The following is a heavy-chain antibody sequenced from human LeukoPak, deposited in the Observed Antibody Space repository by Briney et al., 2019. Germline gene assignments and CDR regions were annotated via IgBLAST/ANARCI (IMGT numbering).Heavy chain of an antibody. CDR1: GGSISSGGYY. J-gene: IGHJ4*02. D-gene: IGHD3-3*01. CDR2: IYYSGST. CDR3: ARGPYDFWSGYYLHFDY. V-gene: IGHV4-31*03. Sequence: PSQTLSLTCTVSGGSISSGGYYWSWIRQHPGKGLEWIGYIYYSGSTYYNPSLKSRVTISVDTSKNQFSLKLSSVTAADTAVYYCARGPYDFWSGYYLHFDYWGQETLVTVSS.